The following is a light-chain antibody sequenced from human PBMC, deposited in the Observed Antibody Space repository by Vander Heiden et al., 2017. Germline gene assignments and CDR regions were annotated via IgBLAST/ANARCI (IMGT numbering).Light chain of an antibody. CDR2: AAS. CDR3: QQSYSTPRT. V-gene: IGKV1-39*01. CDR1: QSISSY. Sequence: IQLTQSPSSLSASVADRVPITCRASQSISSYLNWYQQKPGKAPKLLIYAASSWQSGVPERFSGRGSGTDFTLTISSLQPEDFATYYCQQSYSTPRTFGGGTKVEIK. J-gene: IGKJ4*02.